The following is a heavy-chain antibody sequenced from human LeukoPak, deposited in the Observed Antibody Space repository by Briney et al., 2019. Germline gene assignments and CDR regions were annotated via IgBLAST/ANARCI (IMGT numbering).Heavy chain of an antibody. CDR3: VRGSTDWNGMDV. V-gene: IGHV3-74*01. CDR2: IDPNGRYT. D-gene: IGHD6-19*01. J-gene: IGHJ6*02. CDR1: GFTFSNHY. Sequence: GGSLRRSCAASGFTFSNHYMHWVRQAPGKGLVSVSRIDPNGRYTSYADSVKGRFTISRDNAKNTLYLQMNTLGAEDTALYYCVRGSTDWNGMDVWGQGTTVTVSS.